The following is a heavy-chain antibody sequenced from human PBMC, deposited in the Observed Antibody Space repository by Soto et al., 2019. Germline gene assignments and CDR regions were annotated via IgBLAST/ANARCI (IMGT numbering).Heavy chain of an antibody. Sequence: QVQLQESGAGLVKPSQTLALTCSVSGGSVSSGGYYWSWIRQHPGKGLEWIGYVSYSGSTYYNPSLKSRPTILVDTSKNQFSLKLSSVTAADTAVYYCARDNYGSGSSFDCWGPGTLVAVSS. CDR1: GGSVSSGGYY. V-gene: IGHV4-31*03. J-gene: IGHJ4*02. CDR3: ARDNYGSGSSFDC. CDR2: VSYSGST. D-gene: IGHD3-10*01.